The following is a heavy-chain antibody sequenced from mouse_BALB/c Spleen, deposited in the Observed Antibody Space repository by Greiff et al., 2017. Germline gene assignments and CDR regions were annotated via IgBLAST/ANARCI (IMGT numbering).Heavy chain of an antibody. D-gene: IGHD2-4*01. CDR2: INPYNGAT. CDR3: AREDDYDREFAY. Sequence: VQLQQSGPELVKPGASVKISCKASGYSFTGYYMHWVKQSHVKSLEWIGRINPYNGATSYNQNFKDKASLTVDKSSSTAYMELHSLTSEDSAVYYCAREDDYDREFAYWGQGTLVTVSA. J-gene: IGHJ3*01. V-gene: IGHV1-31*01. CDR1: GYSFTGYY.